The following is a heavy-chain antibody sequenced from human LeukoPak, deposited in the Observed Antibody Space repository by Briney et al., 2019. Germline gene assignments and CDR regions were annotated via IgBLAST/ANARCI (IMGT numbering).Heavy chain of an antibody. CDR1: GYTFTGYY. D-gene: IGHD5-18*01. CDR2: INPNSGGT. V-gene: IGHV1-2*02. J-gene: IGHJ4*02. Sequence: ASVKVSCKASGYTFTGYYIHWVRQAPGQGLEWLGWINPNSGGTIYAQKFQGRVTMTSDTSISTAYMELSRLRSDDTAVYYCARDSSTAGYSYGDPNDYWGQGTLDTVSS. CDR3: ARDSSTAGYSYGDPNDY.